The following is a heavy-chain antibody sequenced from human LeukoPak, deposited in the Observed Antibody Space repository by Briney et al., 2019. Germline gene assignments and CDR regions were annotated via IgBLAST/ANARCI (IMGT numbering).Heavy chain of an antibody. J-gene: IGHJ3*02. CDR1: GFTFSSYG. V-gene: IGHV3-30*02. CDR3: ATGYCSSTSCYNPMDAFDI. CDR2: IRYDGSNK. D-gene: IGHD2-2*02. Sequence: GGSLRLSCAASGFTFSSYGMHWVRQAPGKGLEWVAFIRYDGSNKYYADSVKGRFTISRDNSKNTLYLQMNSLRAEDTAVYYCATGYCSSTSCYNPMDAFDIWGQGTMVTVSS.